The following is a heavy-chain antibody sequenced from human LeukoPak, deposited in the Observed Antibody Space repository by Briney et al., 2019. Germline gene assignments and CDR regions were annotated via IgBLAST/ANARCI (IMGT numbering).Heavy chain of an antibody. CDR3: ARPRRGAARINYFDY. V-gene: IGHV4-39*07. J-gene: IGHJ4*02. CDR2: IYYSGST. CDR1: GGSIRSSSYY. Sequence: SETLSLTCTVSGGSIRSSSYYWGWIRQPPGKGLEWIGSIYYSGSTYYNPSLKSRVTISVDTSKNQFSLKLSSVTAADTAVYYCARPRRGAARINYFDYWGQGTLVTVSS. D-gene: IGHD2-15*01.